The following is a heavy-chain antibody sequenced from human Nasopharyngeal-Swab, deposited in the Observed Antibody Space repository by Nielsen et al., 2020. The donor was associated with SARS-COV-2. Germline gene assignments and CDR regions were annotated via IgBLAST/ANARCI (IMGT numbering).Heavy chain of an antibody. Sequence: WIRQPPGKGLEWVSAISGSGGSTYYADSVKGRFTISRDNSKNTLYLQMNSLRAEDTAVYYCAKDITAAGTRFFDYWGQGTRVTVSS. J-gene: IGHJ4*02. D-gene: IGHD6-13*01. CDR3: AKDITAAGTRFFDY. V-gene: IGHV3-23*01. CDR2: ISGSGGST.